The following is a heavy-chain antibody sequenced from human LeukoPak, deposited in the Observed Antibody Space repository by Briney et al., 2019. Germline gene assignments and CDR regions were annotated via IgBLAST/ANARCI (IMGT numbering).Heavy chain of an antibody. Sequence: SETLSLTCAVSGGSISSGGYSWSWIRQPPGKGLEWIGYIYHSGSTYYNPSLKSRVTISVDRSKNQFSLKLSSVTAADTAVYCCARVGITMVRGVIITTPYFDYWGQGTLVTVSS. CDR3: ARVGITMVRGVIITTPYFDY. D-gene: IGHD3-10*01. CDR1: GGSISSGGYS. V-gene: IGHV4-30-2*01. CDR2: IYHSGST. J-gene: IGHJ4*02.